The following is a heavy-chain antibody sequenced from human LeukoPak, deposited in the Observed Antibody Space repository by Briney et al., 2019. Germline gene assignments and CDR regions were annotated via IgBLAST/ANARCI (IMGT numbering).Heavy chain of an antibody. J-gene: IGHJ6*03. CDR1: GFTFSSYA. D-gene: IGHD4-17*01. CDR2: ISGSGGST. V-gene: IGHV3-23*01. CDR3: AKSTFGDPYYYYYMDV. Sequence: PGGSLRLSCAASGFTFSSYAMSWVRQAPGKGLEWVSAISGSGGSTYYADSVKGRFTISRDNSKNTLYLQMNGLRAEDTAVYYCAKSTFGDPYYYYYMDVWGKGTTVTVSS.